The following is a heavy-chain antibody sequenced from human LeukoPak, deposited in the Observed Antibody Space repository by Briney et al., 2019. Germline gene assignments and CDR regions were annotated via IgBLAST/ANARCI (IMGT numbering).Heavy chain of an antibody. CDR1: GFTFSSYS. CDR3: ARVLYGSGSYANWFDP. J-gene: IGHJ5*02. D-gene: IGHD3-10*01. CDR2: ISSSSSYI. V-gene: IGHV3-21*01. Sequence: GGSLRLSCAASGFTFSSYSMNWVRQAPGKGLEWVSSISSSSSYIYYAVSVKGRFTISRDNAKNSLYLQMNSLRAEDTAVYYCARVLYGSGSYANWFDPWGQGTLVTVSS.